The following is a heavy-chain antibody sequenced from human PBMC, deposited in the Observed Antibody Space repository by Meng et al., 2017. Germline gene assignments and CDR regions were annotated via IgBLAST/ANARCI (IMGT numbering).Heavy chain of an antibody. CDR2: IYYSGST. Sequence: GSLRLSCTVSGGSISSSSYYWGWIRQPPGKGLEWIGSIYYSGSTYYNPSLKSRVTISVDTSKNQFSLKLSSVTAADTAVYYCARGVVVVAATRHSPYFDYWGQGTLVTVSS. CDR1: GGSISSSSYY. D-gene: IGHD2-15*01. V-gene: IGHV4-39*07. CDR3: ARGVVVVAATRHSPYFDY. J-gene: IGHJ4*02.